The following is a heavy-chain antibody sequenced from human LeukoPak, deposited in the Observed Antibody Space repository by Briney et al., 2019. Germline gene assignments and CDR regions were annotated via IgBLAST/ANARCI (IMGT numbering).Heavy chain of an antibody. CDR2: IDSAGDT. V-gene: IGHV3-13*01. D-gene: IGHD5-12*01. Sequence: GGSLRLSSAPSGFTFSSYDMHCVRHATGKGLEWGSAIDSAGDTYYPGTVKGRFTISRENAKNSLCLQMNSLRAGDTAVYYCARAGVYRGDSGYDHAFGIWGQGTMVTVSS. J-gene: IGHJ3*02. CDR1: GFTFSSYD. CDR3: ARAGVYRGDSGYDHAFGI.